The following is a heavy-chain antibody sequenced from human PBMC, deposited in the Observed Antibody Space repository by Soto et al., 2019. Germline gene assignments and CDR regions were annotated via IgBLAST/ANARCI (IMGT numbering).Heavy chain of an antibody. Sequence: QVQLQESGPGLVKPSETLSLTCTVSGGSVSNSYWGWIRQPPGKGLECVAYVYYSGSTNYNPSLGSRVTISVDKSKNQFSLKMTSVTGADTAVYYCARGRSHEWELLVQYFDYWGQGTLVTVSS. D-gene: IGHD1-26*01. J-gene: IGHJ4*02. CDR3: ARGRSHEWELLVQYFDY. CDR2: VYYSGST. CDR1: GGSVSNSY. V-gene: IGHV4-59*02.